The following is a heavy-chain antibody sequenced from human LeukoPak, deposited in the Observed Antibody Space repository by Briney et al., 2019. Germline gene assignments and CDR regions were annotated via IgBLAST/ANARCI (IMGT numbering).Heavy chain of an antibody. J-gene: IGHJ4*02. CDR2: FTASSA. Sequence: GGSLRLSCTASGFTFSDYAMSWVRQAPGEGLEWVSTFTASSAYYADSVRGRFTISRDNSKNTLYLQMSSLRAEDTAVYYCARVSGYSGYVDYWGQGTLVTVSS. CDR3: ARVSGYSGYVDY. D-gene: IGHD5-12*01. CDR1: GFTFSDYA. V-gene: IGHV3-23*01.